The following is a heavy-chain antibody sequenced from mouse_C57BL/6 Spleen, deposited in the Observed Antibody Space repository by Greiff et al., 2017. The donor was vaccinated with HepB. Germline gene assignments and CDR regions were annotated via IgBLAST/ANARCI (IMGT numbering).Heavy chain of an antibody. J-gene: IGHJ4*01. CDR2: IRNKANGYTT. CDR1: GFTFTDYY. V-gene: IGHV7-3*01. CDR3: ARSSMIRDAMDY. D-gene: IGHD2-4*01. Sequence: EVQLVESGGGLVQPGGSLSLSCAASGFTFTDYYMSWVRQPPGKALEWLGFIRNKANGYTTEYSASVKGRFTISRDNSQSILYLQMNALRAEDSATYYCARSSMIRDAMDYWGQGTSVTVSS.